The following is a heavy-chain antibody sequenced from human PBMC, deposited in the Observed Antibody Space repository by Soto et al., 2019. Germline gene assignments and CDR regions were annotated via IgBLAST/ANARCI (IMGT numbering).Heavy chain of an antibody. CDR1: GFSFSTYG. D-gene: IGHD6-25*01. Sequence: EVQLLESGGGLVQPGGSLRLSCAASGFSFSTYGMSWVRQAPGKGLEWVSAISGSGGTTYYADSVRDRFTISRDNSKNTLYLEMNSLRAEDTAVYYCAKESGVGIRDYWGQGTLVTVSS. J-gene: IGHJ4*02. CDR3: AKESGVGIRDY. V-gene: IGHV3-23*01. CDR2: ISGSGGTT.